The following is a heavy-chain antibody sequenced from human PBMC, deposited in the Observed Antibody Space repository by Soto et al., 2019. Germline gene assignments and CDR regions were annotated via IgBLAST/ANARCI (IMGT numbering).Heavy chain of an antibody. V-gene: IGHV3-64D*06. CDR3: VRSYYDFWSGYYTGGYYFDY. CDR2: ISSNGGST. Sequence: PVGSLRLSCSASGFTFSSYAMHWVRQAPGKGLEYVSAISSNGGSTYYADSVKGRFTISRDNSKNTLYLQMSSLRAEDTAVYYCVRSYYDFWSGYYTGGYYFDYWGQGTLVTVSS. CDR1: GFTFSSYA. D-gene: IGHD3-3*01. J-gene: IGHJ4*02.